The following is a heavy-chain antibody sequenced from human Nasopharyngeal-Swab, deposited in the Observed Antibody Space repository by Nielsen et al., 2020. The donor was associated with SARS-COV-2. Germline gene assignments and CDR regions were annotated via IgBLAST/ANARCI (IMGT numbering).Heavy chain of an antibody. Sequence: SETLSLTCGVSGGSFNEYYWSWIRQSPDKGLEWIGEINHSDRTIYNPSLKSRLTISVDTSKSQFSLELRSVTATDTAGYYCARSTWIPLDSWGPGTLVTVSS. CDR2: INHSDRT. D-gene: IGHD5-12*01. CDR3: ARSTWIPLDS. J-gene: IGHJ4*02. V-gene: IGHV4-34*01. CDR1: GGSFNEYY.